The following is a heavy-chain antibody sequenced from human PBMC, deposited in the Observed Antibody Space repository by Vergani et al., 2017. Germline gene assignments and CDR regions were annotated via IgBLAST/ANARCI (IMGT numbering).Heavy chain of an antibody. CDR2: IHSSGTT. Sequence: QVQLHESGPGLVKPSQTLSLTCTVSGGSITSGSFYWSWIRPPAGKGLEWIGRIHSSGTTNYNPSLKSRVTLSVDTSKNQLSLRMTSVTAAATAVYYCARDSWTSELRGVYWFDTWGQGALVSVSS. CDR1: GGSITSGSFY. V-gene: IGHV4-61*02. D-gene: IGHD3-10*01. CDR3: ARDSWTSELRGVYWFDT. J-gene: IGHJ5*02.